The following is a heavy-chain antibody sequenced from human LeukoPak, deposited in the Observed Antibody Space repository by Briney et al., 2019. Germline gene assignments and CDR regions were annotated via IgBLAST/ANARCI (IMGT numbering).Heavy chain of an antibody. J-gene: IGHJ3*02. Sequence: PGGSLRLSCAASGFTFSSYSMNWVRQAPGKGLEWVSSISSSCSYIYYADSVKGRFTISRDNAKNSLYLQMNSLRAEDTAVYYCARDSPRITMIVVVREKAFDIWGQGTMVTVSS. CDR2: ISSSCSYI. V-gene: IGHV3-21*01. CDR1: GFTFSSYS. CDR3: ARDSPRITMIVVVREKAFDI. D-gene: IGHD3-22*01.